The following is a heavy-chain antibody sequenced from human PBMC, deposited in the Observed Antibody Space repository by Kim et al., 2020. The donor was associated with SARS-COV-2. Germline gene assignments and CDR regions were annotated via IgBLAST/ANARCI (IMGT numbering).Heavy chain of an antibody. V-gene: IGHV3-21*01. CDR2: ISSSSSYI. D-gene: IGHD3-16*01. Sequence: GGSLRLSCAASGFTFSSYSMNWVRQAPGKGLEWVSSISSSSSYIYYADSVKGRFTISRDNAKNSLYLQMNSLRAEDTAVYYCARFPGGGGSYKFHLWYFDLWGRGTLVTVSS. CDR1: GFTFSSYS. J-gene: IGHJ2*01. CDR3: ARFPGGGGSYKFHLWYFDL.